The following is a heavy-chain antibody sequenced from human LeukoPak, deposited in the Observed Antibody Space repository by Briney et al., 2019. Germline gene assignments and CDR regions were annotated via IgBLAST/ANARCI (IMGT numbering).Heavy chain of an antibody. Sequence: ASVNVSCKASGYTFTRYAMNWVRQAPGQGLEWMGWINTNTGNPTYAQGFTGRFVFSLDTSVSTAYLQISSLKAEDTAVYYCARDGSDMYYSYGCWFDPWGQGTLVTVSS. V-gene: IGHV7-4-1*02. CDR2: INTNTGNP. J-gene: IGHJ5*02. D-gene: IGHD5-18*01. CDR3: ARDGSDMYYSYGCWFDP. CDR1: GYTFTRYA.